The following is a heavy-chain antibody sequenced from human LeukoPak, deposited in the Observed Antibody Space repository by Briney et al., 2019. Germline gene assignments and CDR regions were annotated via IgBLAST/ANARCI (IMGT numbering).Heavy chain of an antibody. V-gene: IGHV4-31*03. D-gene: IGHD5-24*01. CDR2: IYYSGST. CDR1: GGSIGSGGYY. Sequence: SQTLSLTCTVSGGSIGSGGYYWSWIRQHPGKGLEWIGYIYYSGSTYYNPSLKSRVTISVDTSKNQFSLKLSSVTAADTAVYYCARSRWASSQAYFDYWGQGTLVTVSS. J-gene: IGHJ4*02. CDR3: ARSRWASSQAYFDY.